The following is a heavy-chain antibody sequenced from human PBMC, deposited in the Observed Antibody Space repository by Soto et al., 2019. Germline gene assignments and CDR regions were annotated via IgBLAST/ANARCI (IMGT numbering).Heavy chain of an antibody. D-gene: IGHD1-20*01. CDR2: ISYDGSNK. CDR1: GFTFSSYA. V-gene: IGHV3-30-3*02. CDR3: AKLNSAFDPVDFDY. Sequence: GGSLRLSCAASGFTFSSYAMHWVRQAPGKGLEWVAVISYDGSNKYYADSVKGRFTISRDNSKNTLYLQMNSLRAEDTAVYYCAKLNSAFDPVDFDYWGQGTLVTVSS. J-gene: IGHJ4*02.